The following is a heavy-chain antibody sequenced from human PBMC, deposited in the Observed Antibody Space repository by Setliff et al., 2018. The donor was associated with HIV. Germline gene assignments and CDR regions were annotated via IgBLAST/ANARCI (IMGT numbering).Heavy chain of an antibody. CDR3: ARDLAYCSGGSCYRPFIYYFYYMDV. V-gene: IGHV1-2*02. Sequence: ASVKVSCKASGFSFDDYYIHWVRQAPGQGLEWMGCVIPNSGKTYYAQEFQGRVTMTSDTSINTAYMEVSWLTSDDTAIYYCARDLAYCSGGSCYRPFIYYFYYMDVWGKGATVTVSS. CDR1: GFSFDDYY. CDR2: VIPNSGKT. D-gene: IGHD2-15*01. J-gene: IGHJ6*03.